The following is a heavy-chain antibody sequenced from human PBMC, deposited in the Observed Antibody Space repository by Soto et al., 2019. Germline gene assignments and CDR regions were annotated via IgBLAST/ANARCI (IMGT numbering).Heavy chain of an antibody. D-gene: IGHD3-16*01. V-gene: IGHV1-8*01. CDR1: GYSFTNND. CDR2: MNPGSVDT. Sequence: ASVNVSRKASGYSFTNNDVSWVRQATGQGLEWMGCMNPGSVDTVYSHKFHGILTMPRDISIATAYRELSSLRSDDTAIYYCARMATFGSLNWFDPWGQGTLVTVSS. J-gene: IGHJ5*02. CDR3: ARMATFGSLNWFDP.